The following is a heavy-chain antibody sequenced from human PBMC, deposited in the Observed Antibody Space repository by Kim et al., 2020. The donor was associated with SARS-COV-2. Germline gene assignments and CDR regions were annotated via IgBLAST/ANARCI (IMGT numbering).Heavy chain of an antibody. CDR3: ARVPYYYDSSGYYFPDDDRYYFDY. CDR1: GFTFSSYS. Sequence: GGSLRLSCAASGFTFSSYSMNWVRQAPGKGLEWVSSISSSSSYIYYADSVKGRFTISRDNAKNSLYLQMNSLRAEDTAVYYCARVPYYYDSSGYYFPDDDRYYFDYWGQGTLVTVSS. V-gene: IGHV3-21*01. CDR2: ISSSSSYI. D-gene: IGHD3-22*01. J-gene: IGHJ4*02.